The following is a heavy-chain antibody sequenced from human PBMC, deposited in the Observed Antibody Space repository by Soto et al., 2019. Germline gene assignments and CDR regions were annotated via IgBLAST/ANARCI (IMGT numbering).Heavy chain of an antibody. CDR2: ITPNNGYT. D-gene: IGHD3-3*01. J-gene: IGHJ5*02. CDR1: GYSFSTYA. Sequence: QLQLMQSGGEAKNPGASVKVSCEASGYSFSTYAISWLRQAPGQGLEWMGLITPNNGYTNYAQKFQGRLILTTDIPSSTAYMELTSLRYDDTAMYHCATSYDSGFDPWGQGTLVSVS. CDR3: ATSYDSGFDP. V-gene: IGHV1-18*01.